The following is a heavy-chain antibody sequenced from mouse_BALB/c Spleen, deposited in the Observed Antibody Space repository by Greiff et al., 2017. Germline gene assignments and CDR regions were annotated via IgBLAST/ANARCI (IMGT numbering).Heavy chain of an antibody. CDR1: GYTFTSYV. CDR3: ARLGITTVYFDY. Sequence: VHVKQSGPELVKPGASVKMSCKASGYTFTSYVMHWVKQKPGQGLEWIGYINPYNDGTKYNEKFKGKATLTSDKSSSTAYMELSSLTSEDSAVYYCARLGITTVYFDYWGQGTTLTVSS. CDR2: INPYNDGT. D-gene: IGHD1-1*01. J-gene: IGHJ2*01. V-gene: IGHV1-14*01.